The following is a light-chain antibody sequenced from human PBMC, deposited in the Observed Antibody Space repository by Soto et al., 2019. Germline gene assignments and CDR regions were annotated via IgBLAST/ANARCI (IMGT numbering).Light chain of an antibody. CDR1: ESVSRSF. V-gene: IGKV3-20*01. Sequence: ETVLTQSPGTLSLSPGERATVSCRASESVSRSFLAWYQQKPGRAPRLLIYGASSRATGIHDRFSGSGSGTDFTLTISRLEPEDFAMYYCQQYGNSPRTFGQGTKVDIK. CDR2: GAS. J-gene: IGKJ1*01. CDR3: QQYGNSPRT.